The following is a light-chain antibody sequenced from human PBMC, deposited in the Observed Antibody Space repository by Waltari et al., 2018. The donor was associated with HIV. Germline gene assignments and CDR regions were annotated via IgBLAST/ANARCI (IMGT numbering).Light chain of an antibody. CDR2: TDN. CDR3: AAWDDRLNGWV. J-gene: IGLJ3*02. V-gene: IGLV1-44*01. CDR1: SSNIGRNT. Sequence: QSVLTQPPSASGTPGQTVTISCSGSSSNIGRNTLNWFQNLPGTAPTLLIYTDNQRPSGVPDRCSGSKSGTSASLAISGLQSEVEADYTCAAWDDRLNGWVFGGGTKLTVL.